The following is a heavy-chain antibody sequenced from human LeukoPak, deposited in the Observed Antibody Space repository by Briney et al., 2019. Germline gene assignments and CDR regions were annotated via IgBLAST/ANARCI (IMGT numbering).Heavy chain of an antibody. V-gene: IGHV1-46*01. CDR2: INPSGGSA. CDR1: GYTFTRDY. D-gene: IGHD1-7*01. CDR3: ARGTIEGFDP. Sequence: ASVKVSCKASGYTFTRDYIHWVRQVFGQGLEWMGIINPSGGSATYAQKFQGGVTMTREMSTSTVYMELSSLKSEDTAVYYCARGTIEGFDPWGQGTLVTVSS. J-gene: IGHJ5*02.